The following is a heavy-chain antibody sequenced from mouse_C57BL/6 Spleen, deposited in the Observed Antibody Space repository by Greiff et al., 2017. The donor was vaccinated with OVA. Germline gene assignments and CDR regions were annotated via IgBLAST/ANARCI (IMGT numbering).Heavy chain of an antibody. CDR2: IHPNSGST. J-gene: IGHJ4*01. CDR1: GYTFTSYW. Sequence: QVQLQQPGAELVKPGASVKLSCKASGYTFTSYWMHWVKQRPGQGLEWIGMIHPNSGSTNYNEKFKSKATLTVDKSSSTAYMQLSSLTSEDSAVYYCATDSSGYERFGMDYWGQGTSVTVSS. V-gene: IGHV1-64*01. CDR3: ATDSSGYERFGMDY. D-gene: IGHD3-2*02.